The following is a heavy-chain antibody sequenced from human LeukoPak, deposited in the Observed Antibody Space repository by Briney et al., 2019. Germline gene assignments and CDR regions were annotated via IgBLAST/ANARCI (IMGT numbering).Heavy chain of an antibody. CDR3: ARIDILTGYYIDY. CDR2: IYYSGST. V-gene: IGHV4-59*12. J-gene: IGHJ4*02. CDR1: GGSISSYY. Sequence: SETLSLTCTVSGGSISSYYWSWIRQPPGKGLEWIGYIYYSGSTNYNPSLKSRVTISVDKSKNQFSLKLSSVTAADTAVYYCARIDILTGYYIDYWGQGTLVTVSS. D-gene: IGHD3-9*01.